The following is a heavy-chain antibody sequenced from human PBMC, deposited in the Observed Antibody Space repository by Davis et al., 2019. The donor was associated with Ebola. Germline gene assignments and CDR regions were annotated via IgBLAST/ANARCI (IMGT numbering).Heavy chain of an antibody. CDR3: ATEYSWSFDY. V-gene: IGHV1-24*01. CDR2: FDPEDGET. Sequence: ASVKVSCKVSGYTLTEFSMHWVRQAPGKGLEWMGGFDPEDGETIYAQKFQGRVTMTEDTSADTDYMELSSLRSEDTAVYYCATEYSWSFDYWGQGTLVTVSS. CDR1: GYTLTEFS. J-gene: IGHJ4*02. D-gene: IGHD5-18*01.